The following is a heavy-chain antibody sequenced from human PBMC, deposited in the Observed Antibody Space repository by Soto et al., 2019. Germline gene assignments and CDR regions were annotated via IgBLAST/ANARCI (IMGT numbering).Heavy chain of an antibody. CDR1: GGSFSNYY. Sequence: SETLSLTCAVYGGSFSNYYWTWIRQPPGKGLEWIADINHSRSTNYSPSLKSRVTISIDTSNKQFSLKLSSVTAADTAVYYCARRLVNRPVDPWGQGTLVTVAS. CDR3: ARRLVNRPVDP. CDR2: INHSRST. V-gene: IGHV4-34*01. J-gene: IGHJ5*02. D-gene: IGHD2-15*01.